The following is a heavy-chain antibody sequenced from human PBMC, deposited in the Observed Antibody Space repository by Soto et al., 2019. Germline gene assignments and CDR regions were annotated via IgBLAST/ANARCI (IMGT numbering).Heavy chain of an antibody. D-gene: IGHD6-6*01. CDR3: ARVSSSSSGAYNWFDP. Sequence: ASVKVSCKASGYTFTGYYIHWVRQAPGQGLEWMGWINPNSGGTNYAQKFQGRVTMTRDTSISTAYMELSRLRSDDTAVYYCARVSSSSSGAYNWFDPWGQGTLVTVSS. CDR1: GYTFTGYY. V-gene: IGHV1-2*02. J-gene: IGHJ5*02. CDR2: INPNSGGT.